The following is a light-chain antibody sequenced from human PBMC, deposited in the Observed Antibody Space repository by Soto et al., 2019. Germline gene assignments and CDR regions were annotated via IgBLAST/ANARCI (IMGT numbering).Light chain of an antibody. CDR2: KAS. J-gene: IGKJ5*01. V-gene: IGKV1-5*03. CDR3: QQSYSTPHT. Sequence: DIQMTQSPSALSASVRDRVTITCRASQNIDDWLAWYQQKPGKAPKVLIYKASSLESGVPSRFSGSGSGTDFTLTISSLQPEDFATYYCQQSYSTPHTFGQGTRLEIK. CDR1: QNIDDW.